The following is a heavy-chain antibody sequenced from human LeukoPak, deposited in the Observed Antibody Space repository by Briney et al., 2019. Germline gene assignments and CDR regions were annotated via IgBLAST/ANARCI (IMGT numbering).Heavy chain of an antibody. CDR3: AKEIDTLGTNAFDI. J-gene: IGHJ3*02. CDR2: ISEDGVKT. V-gene: IGHV3-43*02. D-gene: IGHD2-15*01. Sequence: GGSLRLSCAASGFTFDDYPMHWVRQAPGKGLEWVSLISEDGVKTYYADSVRGRFTISRDNSDNSLYLQMNSLRTEDTALYYCAKEIDTLGTNAFDIWGQGTMVTVSS. CDR1: GFTFDDYP.